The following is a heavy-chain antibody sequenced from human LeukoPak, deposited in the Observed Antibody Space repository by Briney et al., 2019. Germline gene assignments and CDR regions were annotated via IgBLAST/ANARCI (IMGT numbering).Heavy chain of an antibody. D-gene: IGHD3-9*01. CDR2: INHSGST. V-gene: IGHV4-34*01. J-gene: IGHJ4*02. Sequence: PSETLSLTCAVYGGSFSGYYWSWIRQPPGKGLEWIGEINHSGSTNYNPSLKSRVTISVDTSKNQFSLKLSSVTAADTAVYYCARINAGILTGYYYFDYWGQGTLVTVSS. CDR1: GGSFSGYY. CDR3: ARINAGILTGYYYFDY.